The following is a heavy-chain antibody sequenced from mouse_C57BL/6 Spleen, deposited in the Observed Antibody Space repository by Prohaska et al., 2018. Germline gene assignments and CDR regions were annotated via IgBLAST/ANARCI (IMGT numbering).Heavy chain of an antibody. D-gene: IGHD2-4*01. J-gene: IGHJ1*03. Sequence: HGKSLEWIGVINPYNGGTSYNQKFKGKATLTVDKSSSTAYMELNSLTSEDSAVYYCARGVARNDYDDGLWYFDVWGTGTTVTVSS. V-gene: IGHV1-19*01. CDR3: ARGVARNDYDDGLWYFDV. CDR2: INPYNGGT.